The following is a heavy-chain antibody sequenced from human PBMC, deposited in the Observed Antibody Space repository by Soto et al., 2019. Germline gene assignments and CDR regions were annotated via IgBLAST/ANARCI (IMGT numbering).Heavy chain of an antibody. CDR3: ARKWGAISVVVPAGGAFDI. CDR2: ISSNGGST. D-gene: IGHD2-2*01. V-gene: IGHV3-64*01. Sequence: GVSLRLSCGASGLTFSSYAMHWVRQAPGKGLEYVSAISSNGGSTYYANSVKGRFTISRDNSKNTLYLQMGSLRAEDMAVYYCARKWGAISVVVPAGGAFDIWGQGTMVTVS. CDR1: GLTFSSYA. J-gene: IGHJ3*02.